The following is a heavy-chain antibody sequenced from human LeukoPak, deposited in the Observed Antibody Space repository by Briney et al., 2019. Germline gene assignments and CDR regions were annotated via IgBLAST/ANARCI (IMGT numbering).Heavy chain of an antibody. CDR3: ATCPAPYSCFGLQLGY. CDR1: GFTFNTNA. Sequence: PVGSLRLSCAASGFTFNTNAMSWVRQAPGKGLEWVSAISGRTGGTYYADSVKGRFTIPRDNSRNTLYLQMNSLRAEDTAVYYCATCPAPYSCFGLQLGYWGQGTLVTVSS. J-gene: IGHJ4*02. D-gene: IGHD2-2*01. CDR2: ISGRTGGT. V-gene: IGHV3-23*01.